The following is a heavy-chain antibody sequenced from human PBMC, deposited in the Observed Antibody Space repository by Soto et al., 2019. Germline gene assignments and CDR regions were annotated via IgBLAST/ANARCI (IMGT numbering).Heavy chain of an antibody. CDR1: GGTFSSYT. J-gene: IGHJ4*02. Sequence: QVQLVQSGAELKKPGSSVKVSCKASGGTFSSYTISWVRQAPGQGLEWMGRIIPILGIANYAQKFQGRVTITADKSTSTAYMELSSQRSEDTAVYYCARDRLSGYEATDYWGQGTLVTVSS. CDR2: IIPILGIA. CDR3: ARDRLSGYEATDY. D-gene: IGHD5-12*01. V-gene: IGHV1-69*08.